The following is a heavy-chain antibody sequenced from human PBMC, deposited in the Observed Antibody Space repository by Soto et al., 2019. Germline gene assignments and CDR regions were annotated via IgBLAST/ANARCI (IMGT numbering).Heavy chain of an antibody. D-gene: IGHD2-15*01. CDR1: GYTFTSYA. J-gene: IGHJ3*01. Sequence: ASVKGSCKASGYTFTSYAMHWVRQAPGQRLEWMGWINAGNGNTKYSQKFQGRVTITRDTSASTAYMELRSLRSDDTAVYYCARDLDCSGGSCITAWGQGTMVTVSS. CDR2: INAGNGNT. V-gene: IGHV1-3*01. CDR3: ARDLDCSGGSCITA.